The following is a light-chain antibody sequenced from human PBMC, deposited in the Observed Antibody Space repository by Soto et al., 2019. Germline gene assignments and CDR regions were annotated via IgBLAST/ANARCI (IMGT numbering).Light chain of an antibody. J-gene: IGKJ5*01. V-gene: IGKV3-15*01. Sequence: EISMTQFIAILSASPGGGATLSCWAEQDVTTNVAWYQLRRGQPPRLLIYDISTRATGVPARFSGSGSGTEFTLTISGLQSEDFSLYFCQQYNNWPFPFAPGTRLEIK. CDR1: QDVTTN. CDR2: DIS. CDR3: QQYNNWPFP.